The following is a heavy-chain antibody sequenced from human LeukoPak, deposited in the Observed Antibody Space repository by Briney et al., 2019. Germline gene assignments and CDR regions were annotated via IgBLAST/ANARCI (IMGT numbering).Heavy chain of an antibody. V-gene: IGHV4-39*07. CDR2: FYYTGST. J-gene: IGHJ4*02. Sequence: SETLSLTCTVSRGSISSNGYYWGWIRQPPGKGLEWIGSFYYTGSTFYSPSLKSRVTISVDTSKNEFSLNLTSVTAADTGVYYCARYGSATVARFDYWGQGILVTVSS. CDR1: RGSISSNGYY. D-gene: IGHD4-11*01. CDR3: ARYGSATVARFDY.